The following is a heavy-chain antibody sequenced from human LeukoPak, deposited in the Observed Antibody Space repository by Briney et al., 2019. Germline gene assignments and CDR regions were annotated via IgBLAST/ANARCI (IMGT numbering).Heavy chain of an antibody. CDR3: ARAWDIVATIAGFDY. CDR2: ISGSGGST. D-gene: IGHD5-12*01. CDR1: GFTFSSYA. Sequence: PGGSLRLSCAASGFTFSSYAMSWVRRAPGKGLEWVSAISGSGGSTYYADSVKGRFTIYRDNSMNALYLQMNSLRAEDTAVYYCARAWDIVATIAGFDYWGQGTLVTVSS. V-gene: IGHV3-23*01. J-gene: IGHJ4*02.